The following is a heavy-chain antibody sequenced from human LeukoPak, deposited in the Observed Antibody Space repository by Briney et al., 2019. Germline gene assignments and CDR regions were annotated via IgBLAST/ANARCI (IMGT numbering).Heavy chain of an antibody. V-gene: IGHV4-39*07. CDR1: GGSISSNSYY. Sequence: PSETLSLTCTVSGGSISSNSYYWGWIRQPPGKGLEWIGSIYYSGSTYYNPSLKRRVTISVDTSKNQFSLKLSSVTAADRAVYYCARADYYDSSGYHYWGQGTLVTVSS. CDR3: ARADYYDSSGYHY. CDR2: IYYSGST. D-gene: IGHD3-22*01. J-gene: IGHJ4*02.